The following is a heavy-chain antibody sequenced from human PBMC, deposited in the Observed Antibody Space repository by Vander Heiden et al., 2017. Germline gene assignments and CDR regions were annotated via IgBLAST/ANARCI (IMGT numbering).Heavy chain of an antibody. CDR3: AKGAFPAY. Sequence: QVQLVASGGGVVQPGRSLRLSCAASGFTFSSYGMHWVRQAPGKGLEWVAVISYDGSNKYYADSVKGRFTISRDNSKNTLYLQMNSLRAEDTAVYYCAKGAFPAYWGQGTLVTVS. CDR1: GFTFSSYG. J-gene: IGHJ4*02. D-gene: IGHD3-16*01. V-gene: IGHV3-30*18. CDR2: ISYDGSNK.